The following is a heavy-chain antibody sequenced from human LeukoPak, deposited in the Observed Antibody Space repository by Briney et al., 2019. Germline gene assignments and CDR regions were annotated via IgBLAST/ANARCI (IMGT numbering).Heavy chain of an antibody. CDR2: FDPEDGET. Sequence: ASVKVSCKVSGYTLTELSMHWVRQAPGKGLEWMGGFDPEDGETIYAQKFQGRVTMTEDTSTDTAYMELSSLRSEDTAVYYCANLRITMVRGVIRGGRDFDYWGQGPWSPSPQ. V-gene: IGHV1-24*01. CDR3: ANLRITMVRGVIRGGRDFDY. D-gene: IGHD3-10*01. J-gene: IGHJ4*02. CDR1: GYTLTELS.